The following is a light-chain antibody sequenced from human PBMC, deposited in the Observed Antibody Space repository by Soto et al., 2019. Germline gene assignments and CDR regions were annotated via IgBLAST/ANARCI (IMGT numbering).Light chain of an antibody. CDR1: QSILYSSNNKNY. CDR2: WTS. Sequence: VVMTQSPDSLAVSLGERATINCKSSQSILYSSNNKNYLAWYQQKPGQPPKLLIYWTSTRETGVPARSSGRGAGTDFTLTITSLQAADVAVYYCQQYYHPPRTFGQGTKLEIK. J-gene: IGKJ2*02. V-gene: IGKV4-1*01. CDR3: QQYYHPPRT.